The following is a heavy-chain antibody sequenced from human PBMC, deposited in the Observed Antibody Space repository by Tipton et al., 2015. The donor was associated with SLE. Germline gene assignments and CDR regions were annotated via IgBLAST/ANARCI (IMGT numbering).Heavy chain of an antibody. CDR3: ARLRFLEYYFDY. D-gene: IGHD3-3*01. CDR2: IYYSGST. V-gene: IGHV4-59*12. Sequence: TLSLTCTVSGGSISSYYWSWIRQPPGKGLEWIGYIYYSGSTYYNPSLKSRVTISVDRSKNQFSLKLSSVTAADTAVYYCARLRFLEYYFDYWGQGTLVTVSS. CDR1: GGSISSYY. J-gene: IGHJ4*02.